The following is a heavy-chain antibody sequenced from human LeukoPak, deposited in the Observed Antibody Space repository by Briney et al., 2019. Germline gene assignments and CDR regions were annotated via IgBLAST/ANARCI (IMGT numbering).Heavy chain of an antibody. J-gene: IGHJ4*02. CDR1: GYTFTDYY. D-gene: IGHD3-10*01. V-gene: IGHV1-2*02. CDR3: ARDLVRGVIDFDY. CDR2: INPDSGVT. Sequence: GASVKVSGKASGYTFTDYYIHWVRQAPGQGLEWMGWINPDSGVTNFAQKFQGRVTMTRDTSISTAYMELSRLSSDDTAVYYCARDLVRGVIDFDYWGQGTLVTVSS.